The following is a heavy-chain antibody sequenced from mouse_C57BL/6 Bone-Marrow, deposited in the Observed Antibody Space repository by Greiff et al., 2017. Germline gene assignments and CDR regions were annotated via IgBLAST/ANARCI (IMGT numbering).Heavy chain of an antibody. V-gene: IGHV2-9-1*01. CDR2: IWTGGGP. CDR3: ARKKGYYGNPDGFAY. J-gene: IGHJ3*01. D-gene: IGHD2-1*01. CDR1: GFSLTSSA. Sequence: VQLVESGPGLVAPSQSLSITCPVSGFSLTSSAISWVRQPPGKGLEWLGVIWTGGGPNYTSALKSSMSICNVNSKSQVFLKMNRRRTDDAARDYCARKKGYYGNPDGFAYWGQGTLVTVSA.